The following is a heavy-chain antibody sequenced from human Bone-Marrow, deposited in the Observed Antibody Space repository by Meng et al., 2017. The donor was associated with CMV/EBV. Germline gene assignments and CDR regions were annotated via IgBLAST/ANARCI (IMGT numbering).Heavy chain of an antibody. J-gene: IGHJ4*02. CDR3: ARDRAARYSSSWFFDY. D-gene: IGHD6-13*01. V-gene: IGHV4-4*02. CDR1: GGSISSSNW. CDR2: IYHSGST. Sequence: SETLSLTCAVSGGSISSSNWWSWVRQPPGKGLEWIGEIYHSGSTNYNPSLKSRVTISVDKSKNQFSLKLSSVTAADTAVYYCARDRAARYSSSWFFDYWGQGTLVTVSS.